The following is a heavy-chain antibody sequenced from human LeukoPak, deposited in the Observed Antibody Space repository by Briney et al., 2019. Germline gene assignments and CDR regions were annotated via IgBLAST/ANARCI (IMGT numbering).Heavy chain of an antibody. CDR2: ISYDGSNK. CDR1: GFTFSSYG. J-gene: IGHJ4*02. D-gene: IGHD3-10*01. CDR3: AKEPGYGSGSYYRPLDY. V-gene: IGHV3-30*18. Sequence: GGSPRLSCAASGFTFSSYGMHWVRQAPGKGLEWVAVISYDGSNKYYADSVKGRFTISRDNSKNTVYLQMNSLRAEDTAVYYCAKEPGYGSGSYYRPLDYWGQGTLVTVSS.